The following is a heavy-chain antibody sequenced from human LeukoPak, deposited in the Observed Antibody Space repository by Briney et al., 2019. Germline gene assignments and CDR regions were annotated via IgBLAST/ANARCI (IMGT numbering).Heavy chain of an antibody. CDR2: IYYSGNT. Sequence: SETLSLTCTVSGGSISGSDYYWTWIRQPPGKGLEWIASIYYSGNTLYNPSLKSRVTMSVDTSKNQFSLKLSSVTAADTAVYYCARGSGYSGYSLRRPGRFDPWGQGTLVTVSS. CDR3: ARGSGYSGYSLRRPGRFDP. V-gene: IGHV4-39*01. D-gene: IGHD5-12*01. CDR1: GGSISGSDYY. J-gene: IGHJ5*02.